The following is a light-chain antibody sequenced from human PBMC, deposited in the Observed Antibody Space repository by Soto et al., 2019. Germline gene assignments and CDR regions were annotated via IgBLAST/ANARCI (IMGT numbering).Light chain of an antibody. CDR1: QGINTY. CDR3: QQLNSYPIT. Sequence: IQLTQSPSSLSASVGDRVTITCXASQGINTYLAWYQQKPGKIPKLLIYVASTLQSGVPSRFSGSGSGTDFTLTISSLQPEDFATYYCQQLNSYPITFCQGTRLEIK. J-gene: IGKJ5*01. CDR2: VAS. V-gene: IGKV1-9*01.